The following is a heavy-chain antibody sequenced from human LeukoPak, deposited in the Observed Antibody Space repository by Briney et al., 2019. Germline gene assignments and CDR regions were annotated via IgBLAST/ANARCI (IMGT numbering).Heavy chain of an antibody. Sequence: PGGSLRLSCAASGFIFSTYAMSWVRQAPGKGLEWVSGIDTSGDSKYYADSVKGRFTISRDNSKNTLYLQMNSLRAEDTAVYSCAKGGISWYGFDYWGQGTLVTVSS. CDR3: AKGGISWYGFDY. CDR2: IDTSGDSK. D-gene: IGHD6-13*01. CDR1: GFIFSTYA. J-gene: IGHJ4*02. V-gene: IGHV3-23*01.